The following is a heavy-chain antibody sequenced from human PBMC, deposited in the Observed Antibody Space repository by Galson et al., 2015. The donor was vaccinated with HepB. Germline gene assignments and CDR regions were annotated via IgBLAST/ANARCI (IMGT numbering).Heavy chain of an antibody. D-gene: IGHD6-25*01. Sequence: SVKVSCKASGYSFTKYPMNWVRQAPGQGLEWMGWINTDTGSPTYAQGFTGRFVFSVDTSVSTAYLQISSLTPEDTATYYCARRDNIPAAVLAARSFDPWGQGTLVSVSS. V-gene: IGHV7-4-1*02. CDR3: ARRDNIPAAVLAARSFDP. CDR1: GYSFTKYP. CDR2: INTDTGSP. J-gene: IGHJ5*02.